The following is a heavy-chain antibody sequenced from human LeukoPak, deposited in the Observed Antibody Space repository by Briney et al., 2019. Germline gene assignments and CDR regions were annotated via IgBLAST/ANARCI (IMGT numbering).Heavy chain of an antibody. CDR2: ISYDGSNK. CDR3: ARGSSSWADDAFDI. D-gene: IGHD6-13*01. V-gene: IGHV3-30-3*01. Sequence: PGGSLRLSCAASGFTFSSYAMHWVRQAPGKGLEWGAVISYDGSNKYYADSVKGRFTISRDNSKNTLYLQMNSLRAEDTAVYYCARGSSSWADDAFDIWGQGTMVTVSS. J-gene: IGHJ3*02. CDR1: GFTFSSYA.